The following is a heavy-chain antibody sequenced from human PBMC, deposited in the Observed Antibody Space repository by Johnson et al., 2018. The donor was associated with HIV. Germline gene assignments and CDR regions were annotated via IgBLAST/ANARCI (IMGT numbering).Heavy chain of an antibody. J-gene: IGHJ3*02. V-gene: IGHV3-11*04. CDR1: GFTFSDYY. Sequence: QVHLVESGGGLVKPGGSLRLSCAASGFTFSDYYMSWIRQAPGKGLEWVSAISGSGGSTGYADSVKGRFTISRDNSKNTLYLKMNSLRAEDTAVYYCARDVTKDAFDIWGQGTMVTVSS. CDR3: ARDVTKDAFDI. D-gene: IGHD4-17*01. CDR2: ISGSGGST.